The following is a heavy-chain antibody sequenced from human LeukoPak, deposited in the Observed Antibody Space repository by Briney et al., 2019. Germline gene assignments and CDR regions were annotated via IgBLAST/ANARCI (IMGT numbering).Heavy chain of an antibody. CDR1: GFTFSTYW. D-gene: IGHD4-17*01. V-gene: IGHV3-7*01. J-gene: IGHJ4*02. Sequence: GGSLRLSCAASGFTFSTYWITWVRQAPGKGLEWIANIKPDGSEKYYVDSVKGRFTISRDNAKNSLYLQLNSLRAEDTAMYYCARDDYGDYFFDFWGQGTLVTASS. CDR3: ARDDYGDYFFDF. CDR2: IKPDGSEK.